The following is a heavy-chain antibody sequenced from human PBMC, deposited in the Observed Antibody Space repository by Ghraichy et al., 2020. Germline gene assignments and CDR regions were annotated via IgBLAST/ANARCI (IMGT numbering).Heavy chain of an antibody. V-gene: IGHV3-48*01. Sequence: GGSLRLSCAASGFTFNTYNMNWVRQAPGKGLEWISYISSSSSTIYYAYSVKGRFTISRDNAKNSLYLQMNSLRAEDTAVYYCARDDDYGDHFWYVDLWGRGTLVTVSS. D-gene: IGHD4-17*01. CDR2: ISSSSSTI. CDR3: ARDDDYGDHFWYVDL. CDR1: GFTFNTYN. J-gene: IGHJ2*01.